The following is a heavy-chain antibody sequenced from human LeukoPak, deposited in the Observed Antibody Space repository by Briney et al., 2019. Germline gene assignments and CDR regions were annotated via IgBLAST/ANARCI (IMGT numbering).Heavy chain of an antibody. Sequence: SGGSLRLSCAASGFTLSSYWMHWVRQAPGKGLVWVSRINGDGSTTTYADSVKGRFTISRDSAKNTLYPQLNSLRAEDTAVYYCARSDNGFDIWGQGTMVTVSS. CDR1: GFTLSSYW. CDR2: INGDGSTT. V-gene: IGHV3-74*01. CDR3: ARSDNGFDI. D-gene: IGHD5-12*01. J-gene: IGHJ3*02.